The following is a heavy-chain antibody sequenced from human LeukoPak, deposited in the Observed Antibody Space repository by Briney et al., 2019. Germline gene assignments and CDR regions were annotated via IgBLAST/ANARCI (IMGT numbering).Heavy chain of an antibody. D-gene: IGHD1-26*01. CDR2: IHYTGFT. Sequence: SETLSLTCAVSGGSITGCFWGWIRQPPGKGLEWIGYIHYTGFTSYNASLKSRITISVDTSMNQFSLNLNSVTAADTAVYYCARYSGTHYVYWGQGTLVTVSS. CDR1: GGSITGCF. V-gene: IGHV4-59*01. J-gene: IGHJ4*02. CDR3: ARYSGTHYVY.